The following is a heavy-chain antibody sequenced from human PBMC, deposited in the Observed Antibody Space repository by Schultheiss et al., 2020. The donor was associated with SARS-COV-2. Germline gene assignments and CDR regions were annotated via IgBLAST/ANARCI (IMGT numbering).Heavy chain of an antibody. D-gene: IGHD3-3*01. CDR3: ARGNRHYDFWSGTLYGMDV. CDR2: ISAYNGNT. Sequence: ASVKVSCKASGYTFTSYGISWVRQAPGQGLEWMGWISAYNGNTNYAQKLQGRVTMTTDTSTSTAYMELRSLRSDDTAVYYCARGNRHYDFWSGTLYGMDVWGQGTTVTVSS. V-gene: IGHV1-18*01. CDR1: GYTFTSYG. J-gene: IGHJ6*02.